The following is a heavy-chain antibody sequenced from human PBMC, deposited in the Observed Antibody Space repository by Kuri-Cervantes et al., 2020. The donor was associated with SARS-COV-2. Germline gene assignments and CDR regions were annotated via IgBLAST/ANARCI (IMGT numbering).Heavy chain of an antibody. CDR1: GGSISSSSYY. V-gene: IGHV4-39*01. CDR3: ARHAVYGSSFWVDF. J-gene: IGHJ4*02. CDR2: ISHGGGS. D-gene: IGHD6-6*01. Sequence: SETLSLTCTVSGGSISSSSYYWGWIRQPPGKGLEWVGTISHGGGSFYNPSVKRPVAMSVDTSKNQFSLRLTSVTAADTALYYCARHAVYGSSFWVDFWGQGALVTVSS.